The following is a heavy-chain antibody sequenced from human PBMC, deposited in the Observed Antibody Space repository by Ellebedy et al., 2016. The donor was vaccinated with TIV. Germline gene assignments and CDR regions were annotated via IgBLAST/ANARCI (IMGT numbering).Heavy chain of an antibody. CDR2: INYSGTT. J-gene: IGHJ4*02. CDR3: ARYFISSRYIDY. CDR1: GSSIRSGHW. Sequence: MPSETLSLTCAVSGSSIRSGHWWGWIRQPPGKVLEWIGYINYSGTTFDNPSLKSRVTRSVDTSKNQFSLKLTSVTAVDTAVYYCARYFISSRYIDYWGQGTLVTVAS. V-gene: IGHV4-28*01. D-gene: IGHD6-6*01.